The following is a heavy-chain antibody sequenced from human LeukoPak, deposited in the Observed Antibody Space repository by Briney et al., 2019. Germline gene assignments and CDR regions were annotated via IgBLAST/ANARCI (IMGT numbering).Heavy chain of an antibody. D-gene: IGHD3-3*01. CDR2: ISGSGGST. V-gene: IGHV3-23*01. CDR1: GFNFRAYW. J-gene: IGHJ4*02. CDR3: AKGDDFWSGYPFD. Sequence: GGSLRLSCTTSGFNFRAYWMGWVRQAPGKGLEWVSAISGSGGSTYYADSVKGRFTISRDNSKNTLYLQMNSLRAEDTAVYYCAKGDDFWSGYPFDWGQGTLVTVSS.